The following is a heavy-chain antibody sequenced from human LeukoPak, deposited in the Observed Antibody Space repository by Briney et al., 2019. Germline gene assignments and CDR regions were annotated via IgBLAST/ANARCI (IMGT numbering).Heavy chain of an antibody. Sequence: ASVKVSFKASGYTFTGYYMHWVRQAPGQGLEWTGWINPNSGGTNYAQKFQGRVTMTRDTSISTAYMELSRLRSDDTAVYYCATHSNYYGSGSYYNECWGQGTLVTVSS. V-gene: IGHV1-2*02. J-gene: IGHJ4*02. D-gene: IGHD3-10*01. CDR3: ATHSNYYGSGSYYNEC. CDR1: GYTFTGYY. CDR2: INPNSGGT.